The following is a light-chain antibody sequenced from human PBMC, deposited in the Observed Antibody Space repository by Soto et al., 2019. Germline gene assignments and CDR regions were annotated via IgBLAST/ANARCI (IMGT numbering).Light chain of an antibody. V-gene: IGLV2-11*01. CDR3: CSDAGTYTFV. J-gene: IGLJ1*01. CDR2: DVT. CDR1: SGDVGGSNH. Sequence: QSVLTQPRSVSGSPGQSVTISCTGTSGDVGGSNHVSWYQHHPGQAPKFLIYDVTKRPSGVPDRFSGSKSGNTASLTISGLQAEDEADYYCCSDAGTYTFVFGTGTKVTVL.